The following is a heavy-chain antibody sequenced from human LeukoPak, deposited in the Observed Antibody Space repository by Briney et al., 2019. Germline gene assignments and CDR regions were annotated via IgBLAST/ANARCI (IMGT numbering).Heavy chain of an antibody. CDR3: AKDWIQFNRVFDCFDS. Sequence: GGSLRLSCATSGFPFETNAMSWVRQAPGKGLEWVATIGNTETFYADSVTGRFTISRDDSKNTVNLQMNRLRVEDTAIYYCAKDWIQFNRVFDCFDSWGQGTLVTVSS. CDR1: GFPFETNA. CDR2: IGNTET. V-gene: IGHV3-23*01. D-gene: IGHD5-18*01. J-gene: IGHJ4*02.